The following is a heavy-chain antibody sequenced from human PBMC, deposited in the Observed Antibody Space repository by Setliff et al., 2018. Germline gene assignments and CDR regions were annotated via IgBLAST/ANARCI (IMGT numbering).Heavy chain of an antibody. CDR2: ISGSGGST. CDR1: GFTFTSYA. CDR3: AKGGYSGSHYFDY. J-gene: IGHJ4*02. D-gene: IGHD1-26*01. V-gene: IGHV3-23*01. Sequence: PGGSLRLSCAASGFTFTSYAVRWVRQAPGKGLEWVSSISGSGGSTYYADSVKGRFTISRDNSNNALYLQMNSLRAEDTAIYYCAKGGYSGSHYFDYWGQGT.